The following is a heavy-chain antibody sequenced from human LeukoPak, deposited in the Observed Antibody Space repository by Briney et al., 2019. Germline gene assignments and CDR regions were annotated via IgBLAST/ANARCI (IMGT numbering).Heavy chain of an antibody. Sequence: ASVKVSCKVSGYTLTDLSIHWVRQAPGKGLEWMGGFDPEDGEIIYARKFQDRVTMTEDTSTDTAYMELSSLRSEDTAVYYCTTVDCSGGSCSVGYFDYWGQGTLVTVSS. CDR1: GYTLTDLS. D-gene: IGHD2-15*01. CDR3: TTVDCSGGSCSVGYFDY. V-gene: IGHV1-24*01. J-gene: IGHJ4*02. CDR2: FDPEDGEI.